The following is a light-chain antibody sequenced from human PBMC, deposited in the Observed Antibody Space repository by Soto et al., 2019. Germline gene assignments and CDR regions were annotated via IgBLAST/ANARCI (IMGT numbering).Light chain of an antibody. CDR3: QQYGRP. V-gene: IGKV3-20*01. Sequence: EIVLTQSPGTLSLSPGERATLSCRARQSVTSDYLAWYQQKPGQAPRLLIHGASSRATGIPDRFSGSGSGTDFTLTISRLEPEDFAVYYCQQYGRPFGQGTKVDI. CDR2: GAS. J-gene: IGKJ1*01. CDR1: QSVTSDY.